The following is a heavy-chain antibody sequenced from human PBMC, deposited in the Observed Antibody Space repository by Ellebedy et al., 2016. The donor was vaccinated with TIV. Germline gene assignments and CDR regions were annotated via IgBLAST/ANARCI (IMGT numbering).Heavy chain of an antibody. J-gene: IGHJ5*02. Sequence: SVKVSXXASGGTFSSYAISWVRQAPGQGLEWMGGIIPIFGTANYAQKFQGRVTITADESTSTAYMELSSLRSEDTAVYYCARDSGYYDSMLFGWFDPWGQGTLVTVSS. D-gene: IGHD3-22*01. CDR2: IIPIFGTA. V-gene: IGHV1-69*13. CDR1: GGTFSSYA. CDR3: ARDSGYYDSMLFGWFDP.